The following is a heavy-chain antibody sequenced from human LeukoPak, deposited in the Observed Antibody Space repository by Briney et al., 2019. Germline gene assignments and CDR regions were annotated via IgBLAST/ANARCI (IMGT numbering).Heavy chain of an antibody. J-gene: IGHJ6*02. CDR3: ARGGGLDV. CDR1: GFTFSNYW. CDR2: INHNGNVN. V-gene: IGHV3-7*03. D-gene: IGHD3-16*01. Sequence: GSLRLPLSAPGFTFSNYWIKWARPAPGKGLEWVASINHNGNVNYYVDSVKGRFTISRDNAKNSLYLQMSNLRAEDTAVYFCARGGGLDVWGQGATVTVSS.